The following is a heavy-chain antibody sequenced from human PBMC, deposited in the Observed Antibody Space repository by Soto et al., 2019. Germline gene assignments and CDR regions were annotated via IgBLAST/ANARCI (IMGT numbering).Heavy chain of an antibody. J-gene: IGHJ4*02. CDR2: FDPEDGET. CDR1: GYTLTELS. CDR3: ATDYGGEIIFDY. D-gene: IGHD4-17*01. V-gene: IGHV1-24*01. Sequence: EASVKVSCKVSGYTLTELSMHWVRQAPGKGLEWMGGFDPEDGETIYAQKFQGRVTMTEDTSTDTAYMELSSLRSEDTAVYYCATDYGGEIIFDYWGQGTLVTVSS.